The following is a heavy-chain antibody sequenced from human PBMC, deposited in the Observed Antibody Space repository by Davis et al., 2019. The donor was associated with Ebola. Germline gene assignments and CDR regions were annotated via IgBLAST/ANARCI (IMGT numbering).Heavy chain of an antibody. CDR2: IRSKANSYAT. CDR3: HYGGAFDI. D-gene: IGHD4-17*01. J-gene: IGHJ3*02. Sequence: GESLKISCAASGFTFSGSVMHWVRQASGKGLEWVGRIRSKANSYATAYAASVKGRFTISRDDSKNTAYLQMNSLKTEDTAVYYCHYGGAFDIWGQGTMVTVSS. CDR1: GFTFSGSV. V-gene: IGHV3-73*01.